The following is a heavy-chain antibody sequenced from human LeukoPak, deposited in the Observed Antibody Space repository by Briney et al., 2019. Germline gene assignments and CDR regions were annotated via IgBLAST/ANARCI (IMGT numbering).Heavy chain of an antibody. CDR1: GYTFTSYG. Sequence: ASVKVSCKASGYTFTSYGISWVRQAPGQGLEWMGWISAYNGNTNNAQKLQGRVTMTTDTSTNSTYMQLSSLRSDDAAVYYCARVIDSPPYYYYYYMDVWGKGTTVTVSS. V-gene: IGHV1-18*01. CDR2: ISAYNGNT. J-gene: IGHJ6*03. CDR3: ARVIDSPPYYYYYYMDV. D-gene: IGHD3-3*01.